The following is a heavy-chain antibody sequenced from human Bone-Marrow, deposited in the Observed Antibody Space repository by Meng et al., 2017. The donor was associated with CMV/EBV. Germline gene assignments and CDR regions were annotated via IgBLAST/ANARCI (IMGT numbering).Heavy chain of an antibody. CDR3: ARGGVVVVPAADHLNWFDP. Sequence: VSRGDWWRWVRQPPGQGLEWIGEIYHSGGTNYNPSLKSRVTISVDKSKNQFSLKLSSVTAADTAVYYCARGGVVVVPAADHLNWFDPWGQGTLVTVSS. D-gene: IGHD2-2*01. J-gene: IGHJ5*02. CDR1: VSRGDW. V-gene: IGHV4-4*02. CDR2: IYHSGGT.